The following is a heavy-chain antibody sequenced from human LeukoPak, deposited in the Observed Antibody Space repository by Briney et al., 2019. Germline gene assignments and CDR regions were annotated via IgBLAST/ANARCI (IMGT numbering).Heavy chain of an antibody. Sequence: GGSLRLSCATSGFTVSRYYMSWVRQAPGKGLEWVSIIYGGGGTPYADSVKGRFTISRDTSKNTLYLQMNSLRAEDTAVYYCAKDGDYGYYYGMDVWGQGTTVTVSS. J-gene: IGHJ6*02. V-gene: IGHV3-53*05. CDR1: GFTVSRYY. CDR3: AKDGDYGYYYGMDV. D-gene: IGHD4-17*01. CDR2: IYGGGGT.